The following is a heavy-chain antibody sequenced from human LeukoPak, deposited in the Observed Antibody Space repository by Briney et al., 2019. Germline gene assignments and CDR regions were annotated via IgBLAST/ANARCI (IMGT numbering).Heavy chain of an antibody. V-gene: IGHV3-48*04. Sequence: GRSLRLSCAASGFTFSTYSMNWVRQAPGKGLEWVSYISSSSSTIYYADSVKGRFTISRDNAKNSLYLQMNSLRAEDTVVYYCARDVTMVRGVVDYWGQGTLVTVSS. CDR1: GFTFSTYS. D-gene: IGHD3-10*01. CDR2: ISSSSSTI. CDR3: ARDVTMVRGVVDY. J-gene: IGHJ4*02.